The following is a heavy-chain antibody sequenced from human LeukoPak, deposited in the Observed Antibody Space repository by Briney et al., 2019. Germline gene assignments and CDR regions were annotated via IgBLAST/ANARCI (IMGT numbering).Heavy chain of an antibody. D-gene: IGHD3-10*01. CDR1: GFIFSRYE. CDR3: ASGVVRASYYYYMDV. CDR2: IDSSGGTI. Sequence: GGSLRLSCAASGFIFSRYEMNWVRQAPGKGLEWVSYIDSSGGTIHYADSVKGRFTISRDNAKNSLYLQMNSLRVEDTADYYCASGVVRASYYYYMDVWGKGTTVTVSS. J-gene: IGHJ6*03. V-gene: IGHV3-48*03.